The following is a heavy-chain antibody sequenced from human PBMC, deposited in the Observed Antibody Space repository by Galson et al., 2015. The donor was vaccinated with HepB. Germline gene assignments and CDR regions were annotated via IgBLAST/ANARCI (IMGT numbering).Heavy chain of an antibody. D-gene: IGHD3-3*01. Sequence: SVKVSCKASGDTFRKHAFSWVRQVPGRGPEWMGGIIPIFGTANYAQKFQGRVTITADESTSTTYMELTSLRSEDTAGYYCARAFSGEPNLQFFLYWGQGTLVTVSS. CDR2: IIPIFGTA. V-gene: IGHV1-69*13. CDR1: GDTFRKHA. CDR3: ARAFSGEPNLQFFLY. J-gene: IGHJ4*02.